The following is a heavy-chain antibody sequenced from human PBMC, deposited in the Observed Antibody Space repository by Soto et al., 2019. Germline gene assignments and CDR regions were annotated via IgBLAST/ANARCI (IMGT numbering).Heavy chain of an antibody. Sequence: KVYCKGFGYTSTSDVSSWGRQANGQGLEWMGWISAYNGNTNYAQKLQGRVTMTTDTSTSTAYMELRSLRSDDTAVYYCARDSSGYYRIWDYWGQGTLVTVSS. CDR2: ISAYNGNT. J-gene: IGHJ4*02. CDR1: GYTSTSDV. D-gene: IGHD3-22*01. V-gene: IGHV1-18*01. CDR3: ARDSSGYYRIWDY.